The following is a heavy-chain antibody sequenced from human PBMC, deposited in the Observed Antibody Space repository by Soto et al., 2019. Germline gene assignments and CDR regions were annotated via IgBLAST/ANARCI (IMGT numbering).Heavy chain of an antibody. V-gene: IGHV1-18*01. CDR2: ISAYNRNT. CDR3: AKVIAAAADFDY. J-gene: IGHJ4*02. Sequence: QVQLVQSGAEVKKPGASVKVSCKASGYTFTSYGISWVRQAPGQGLEWMGWISAYNRNTNYAQRLPGRGTMTTDTSTSTAYMELRSLRSDDTAVYYCAKVIAAAADFDYWGQGTLFTVSS. D-gene: IGHD6-13*01. CDR1: GYTFTSYG.